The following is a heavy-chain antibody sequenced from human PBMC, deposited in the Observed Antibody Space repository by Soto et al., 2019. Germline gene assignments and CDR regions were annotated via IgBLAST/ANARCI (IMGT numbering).Heavy chain of an antibody. D-gene: IGHD3-9*01. CDR3: ARDRLIAMTGLLHY. CDR1: GYPFTSYG. CDR2: ISAYNGKT. J-gene: IGHJ4*02. Sequence: QVQLVQSGAEVKKPGASVNVSCKTSGYPFTSYGINWVRQAPGQGPEWMGWISAYNGKTSYTQKFQGRVTMTTDTSTSTAYMELRSLRSDDTAVYYCARDRLIAMTGLLHYWGQGTLVTVSS. V-gene: IGHV1-18*01.